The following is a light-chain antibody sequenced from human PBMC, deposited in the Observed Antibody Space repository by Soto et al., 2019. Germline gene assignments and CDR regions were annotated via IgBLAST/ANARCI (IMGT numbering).Light chain of an antibody. J-gene: IGLJ1*01. CDR1: RSDIGSYHY. CDR3: ISYTGRSTSYV. V-gene: IGLV2-14*01. Sequence: QSVLTQPASGSGSPGQSITISCSGTRSDIGSYHYVAWYQQIPGKTPKILIYGVSNRPSGVSSSFSGSKSGNTASLTISGLPAEGEADYYCISYTGRSTSYVFGSGTKGTVL. CDR2: GVS.